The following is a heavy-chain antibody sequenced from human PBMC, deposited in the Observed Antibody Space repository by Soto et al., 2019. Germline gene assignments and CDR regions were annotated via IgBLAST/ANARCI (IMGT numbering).Heavy chain of an antibody. V-gene: IGHV1-8*01. Sequence: ASVKVSCKASGYTFTSYDINWVRQATGQGLEWMGWMNPNSGNTAYAQKFQGRVTMTTDTSTSTAYMELRSLRSDDTAVYYCAREIMDYYDSSGYYHAFDIWGQGTMVTVSS. D-gene: IGHD3-22*01. CDR1: GYTFTSYD. CDR2: MNPNSGNT. CDR3: AREIMDYYDSSGYYHAFDI. J-gene: IGHJ3*02.